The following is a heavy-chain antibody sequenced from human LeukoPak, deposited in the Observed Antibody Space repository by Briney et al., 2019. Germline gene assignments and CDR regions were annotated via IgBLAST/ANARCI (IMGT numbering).Heavy chain of an antibody. J-gene: IGHJ4*02. CDR1: GGSISSSSYY. CDR3: ARNSVPTRIVGATRYFDY. V-gene: IGHV4-39*01. CDR2: IYYSGST. Sequence: SETLSLTCTVSGGSISSSSYYWGWIRQPPGKGLEWIGSIYYSGSTYYNPSLKSRFTISVDTSKNQFSLKLSSVTAADTAVYYCARNSVPTRIVGATRYFDYWGQGTLVTVSS. D-gene: IGHD1-26*01.